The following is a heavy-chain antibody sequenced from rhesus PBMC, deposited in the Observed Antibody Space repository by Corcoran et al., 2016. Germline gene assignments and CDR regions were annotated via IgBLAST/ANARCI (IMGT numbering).Heavy chain of an antibody. Sequence: EVQLVESGGGLVQPGGSLRLSCAASGFTFSDYYMSWVRQAPGKRPGWVGFIRNKANGVTAEYAASVKGRFTISRDDSKSIASLQMNSLKTEDTAVYYCARSRGSGSYYSPSYGLDSWGQGVVVTVSS. V-gene: IGHV3S22*01. CDR2: IRNKANGVTA. D-gene: IGHD3-16*01. CDR1: GFTFSDYY. CDR3: ARSRGSGSYYSPSYGLDS. J-gene: IGHJ6*01.